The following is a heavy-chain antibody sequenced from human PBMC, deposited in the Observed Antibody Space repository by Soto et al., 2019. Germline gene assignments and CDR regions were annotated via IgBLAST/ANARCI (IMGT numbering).Heavy chain of an antibody. V-gene: IGHV3-30-3*01. CDR1: GFTFSIYA. CDR3: ARAPLGYYYYGMDV. Sequence: QVPLVESGGGVVQPGRSLRLSCAASGFTFSIYAMHWVRQAPGKVLEWVAVISYDGSNKYYADSVKGRFTISRDNSKNTLYLQMNSLRAEDTAVYSCARAPLGYYYYGMDVWGQGTTVTVSS. CDR2: ISYDGSNK. J-gene: IGHJ6*02.